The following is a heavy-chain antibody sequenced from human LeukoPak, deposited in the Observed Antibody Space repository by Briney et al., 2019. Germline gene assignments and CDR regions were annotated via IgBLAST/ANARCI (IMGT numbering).Heavy chain of an antibody. CDR1: GDSIRSGDYC. D-gene: IGHD2-21*02. CDR3: ARDVGGDHCNLRNRFDP. CDR2: SSYTGTT. Sequence: PSETLSLTCTVSGDSIRSGDYCWSWIRQHPGKGLEWIGYSSYTGTTYYNPSLKSRVTMSVDTSKNQFSLKLTSVTAADTAVYYCARDVGGDHCNLRNRFDPWGQGTLVTVSS. J-gene: IGHJ5*02. V-gene: IGHV4-31*03.